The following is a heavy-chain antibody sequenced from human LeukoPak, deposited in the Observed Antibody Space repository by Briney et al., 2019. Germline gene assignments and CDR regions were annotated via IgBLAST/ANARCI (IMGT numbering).Heavy chain of an antibody. Sequence: PSETLSLTCTVSGGSISSGSYYWSWIRQPAGKGLEWIGRIYTSGSTNYNPSLKSRVTISVDTSKNQFSLKLSSVTAADTAVYYRARDSYCSSTSCLFDYWGQGTLVTVSS. D-gene: IGHD2-2*01. CDR1: GGSISSGSYY. J-gene: IGHJ4*02. CDR2: IYTSGST. V-gene: IGHV4-61*02. CDR3: ARDSYCSSTSCLFDY.